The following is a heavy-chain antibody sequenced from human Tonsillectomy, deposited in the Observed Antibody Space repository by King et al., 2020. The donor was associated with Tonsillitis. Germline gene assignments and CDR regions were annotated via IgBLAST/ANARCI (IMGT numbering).Heavy chain of an antibody. V-gene: IGHV1-69*01. CDR2: IIPIFVTA. CDR1: GGTFSSYA. J-gene: IGHJ4*02. CDR3: ARDGDCSSTSCYDY. D-gene: IGHD2-2*03. Sequence: VQLVESGAEVKKPGSSVKVSCKASGGTFSSYAISWVRQSPGQRLDGMGGIIPIFVTAQYATKFQGRVTITADESTSTAYMGLSSLRSEDPAVYYCARDGDCSSTSCYDYWGQGTLVTVSS.